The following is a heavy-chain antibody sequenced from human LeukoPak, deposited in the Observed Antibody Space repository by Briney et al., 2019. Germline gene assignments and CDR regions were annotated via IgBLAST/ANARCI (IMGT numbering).Heavy chain of an antibody. V-gene: IGHV1-18*01. CDR2: ISAYNGNT. D-gene: IGHD3-10*01. CDR3: ARDTAVWFGEYNWFDP. J-gene: IGHJ5*02. Sequence: ASVKVSCKASGYTFTSYGISWVRQAPGQGLEWMGWISAYNGNTNYAQKLQGRVTMTTDTSTSTAYMELRSLRSDDTAVYYCARDTAVWFGEYNWFDPWGQGTLVTVSS. CDR1: GYTFTSYG.